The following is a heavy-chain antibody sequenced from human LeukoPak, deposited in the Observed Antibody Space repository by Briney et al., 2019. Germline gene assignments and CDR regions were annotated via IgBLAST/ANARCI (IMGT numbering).Heavy chain of an antibody. D-gene: IGHD3-10*01. CDR1: GGSISSYY. Sequence: SETLSLTCTVSGGSISSYYWSWIRQPAGKGLEWIGRIYSLWMTNYNPSLKSRVTMSVDTSKNQFSLKLSSVTDADKAVYYCARGAYHYGSGSYYFDYWGQGTLVTVSS. V-gene: IGHV4-4*07. CDR2: IYSLWMT. CDR3: ARGAYHYGSGSYYFDY. J-gene: IGHJ4*02.